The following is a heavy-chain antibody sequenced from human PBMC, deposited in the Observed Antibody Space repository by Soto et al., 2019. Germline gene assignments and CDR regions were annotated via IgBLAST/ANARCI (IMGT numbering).Heavy chain of an antibody. Sequence: QLQLQESGPGLVKPSETLSLTCTVSGGSISSSSYYWGWIRQPPGKGLEWIGSIYYSGSTYYNPSLKSRVTISVDTSKNQFSLKLSSVTAADTAVYYCARRGDYVLRGWFDPWGQGTLVTVSS. CDR3: ARRGDYVLRGWFDP. J-gene: IGHJ5*02. V-gene: IGHV4-39*01. CDR1: GGSISSSSYY. D-gene: IGHD4-17*01. CDR2: IYYSGST.